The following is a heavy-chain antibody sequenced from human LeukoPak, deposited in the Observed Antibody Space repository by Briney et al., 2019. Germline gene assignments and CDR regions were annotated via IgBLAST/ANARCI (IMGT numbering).Heavy chain of an antibody. J-gene: IGHJ4*02. CDR1: GGSISSYY. CDR2: IYYSGST. Sequence: SETLSLTCTVSGGSISSYYWSWIRQPPGKGLEWIGYIYYSGSTNYNPSLKSRVTISVDTSKNQFSLKLSSVTAADTAVYYCARTLRYFDWHQFDYWGQGTLVTVSS. CDR3: ARTLRYFDWHQFDY. D-gene: IGHD3-9*01. V-gene: IGHV4-59*08.